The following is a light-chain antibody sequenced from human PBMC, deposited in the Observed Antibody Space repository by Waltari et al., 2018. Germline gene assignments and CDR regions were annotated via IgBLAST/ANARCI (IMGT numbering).Light chain of an antibody. CDR1: QPISSN. CDR3: QQYNIRLT. V-gene: IGKV3D-15*02. Sequence: GESATPSCRASQPISSNLAWYQHNPGQAPRLLISGASTRASGIPARFSGSGSGTQFTLTINSLQSEDFAVYYCQQYNIRLTFGGGTKVDIK. J-gene: IGKJ4*01. CDR2: GAS.